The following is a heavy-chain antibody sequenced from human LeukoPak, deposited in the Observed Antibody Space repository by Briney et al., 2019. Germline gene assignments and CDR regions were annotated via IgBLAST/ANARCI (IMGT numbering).Heavy chain of an antibody. CDR1: GFTFSDCY. Sequence: GGSLRLSCAASGFTFSDCYMSWIRQAPGKGLGWVSYISSSGYTIYYADSVKGRFTISRDNAKNSLYLQMNSLRAEDTAVYYCARGDGDPPTAGYCSGTSCDFDFWGQGTLVTVSS. CDR2: ISSSGYTI. CDR3: ARGDGDPPTAGYCSGTSCDFDF. V-gene: IGHV3-11*04. J-gene: IGHJ4*02. D-gene: IGHD2-15*01.